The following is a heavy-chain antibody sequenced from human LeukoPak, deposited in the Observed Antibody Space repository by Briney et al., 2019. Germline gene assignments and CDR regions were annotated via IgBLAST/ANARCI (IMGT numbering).Heavy chain of an antibody. D-gene: IGHD6-19*01. CDR3: ARGAYSSGWPVFDY. Sequence: GGSLRLSCAASGFTFSSYWMSWVRQAPGKGLEWVANIKQDGSEKYYVDSAKGRFTISRDNAKNSLYLQMNSLRAEDTAVYYCARGAYSSGWPVFDYWGQGTLVTVSS. J-gene: IGHJ4*02. CDR2: IKQDGSEK. V-gene: IGHV3-7*01. CDR1: GFTFSSYW.